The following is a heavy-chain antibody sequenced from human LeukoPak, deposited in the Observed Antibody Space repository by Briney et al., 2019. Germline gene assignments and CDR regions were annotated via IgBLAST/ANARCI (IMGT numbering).Heavy chain of an antibody. CDR1: GGSFSGYY. V-gene: IGHV4-34*01. Sequence: SETLSLTCAVYGGSFSGYYWSWIRQPPGKGLEWIGEINHSGSTNYNPSLKSRVTISVDTSKNQFSLKLSSVTAADTAVYYCARIMVRGVYWGQGTLVTVSS. CDR2: INHSGST. D-gene: IGHD3-10*01. J-gene: IGHJ4*02. CDR3: ARIMVRGVY.